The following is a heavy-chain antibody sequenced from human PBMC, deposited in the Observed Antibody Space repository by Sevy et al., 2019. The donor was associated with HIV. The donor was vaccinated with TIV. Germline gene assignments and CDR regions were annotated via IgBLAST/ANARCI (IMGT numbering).Heavy chain of an antibody. V-gene: IGHV3-13*05. J-gene: IGHJ6*02. CDR2: VGPAGDP. Sequence: GGSLRLSSVASGFTFSSYDMRWVRQVTGKGLEWVSGVGPAGDPFYPGSVKGRFTISRENAKNSFYLQMNSLRAGDTAVYYCARSGGYSDYGMDVWGQGTTVTVSS. CDR1: GFTFSSYD. D-gene: IGHD5-12*01. CDR3: ARSGGYSDYGMDV.